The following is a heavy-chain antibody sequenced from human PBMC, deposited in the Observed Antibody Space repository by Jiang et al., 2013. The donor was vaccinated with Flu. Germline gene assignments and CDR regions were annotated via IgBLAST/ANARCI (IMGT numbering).Heavy chain of an antibody. D-gene: IGHD6-19*01. V-gene: IGHV2-5*01. CDR2: IYWNDDK. Sequence: KPTQTLTLTSTFSGFSLSTSGVGVGWIRQPPGKALEWLALIYWNDDKRYSPSLKSRLTITKDTSKNQVVLTMTNMDPVDTATYYCAHRVPVSSGWQATDFDYWGQGTLVTVSS. CDR1: GFSLSTSGVG. CDR3: AHRVPVSSGWQATDFDY. J-gene: IGHJ4*02.